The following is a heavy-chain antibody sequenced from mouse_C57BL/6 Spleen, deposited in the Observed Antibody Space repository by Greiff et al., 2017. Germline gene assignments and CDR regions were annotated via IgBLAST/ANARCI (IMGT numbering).Heavy chain of an antibody. V-gene: IGHV5-17*01. Sequence: DVKLVESGGGLVKPGGSLKLSCAASGFTFSDYGMHWVRQAPEKGLEWVAYISSGSSTIYYADTVKGRFTISRDNAKNTLFLQMTSLRSEDTAMYYCANGPYGNPFAYWGQGTLVTVSA. CDR3: ANGPYGNPFAY. D-gene: IGHD2-1*01. CDR1: GFTFSDYG. J-gene: IGHJ3*01. CDR2: ISSGSSTI.